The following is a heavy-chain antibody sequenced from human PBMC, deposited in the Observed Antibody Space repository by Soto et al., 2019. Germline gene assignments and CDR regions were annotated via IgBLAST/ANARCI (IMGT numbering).Heavy chain of an antibody. J-gene: IGHJ6*02. CDR3: ARGGEGYFSYGMDV. CDR2: IGAAGDT. V-gene: IGHV3-13*01. CDR1: GFTFSSYD. Sequence: PGGSLRLSCVVSGFTFSSYDMRWVRQVPGKGLEWISTIGAAGDTYYSASVKGRFTISRGNGRNSLYLQMNSLRAGDTAVYYYARGGEGYFSYGMDVWGQGTTVTVSS.